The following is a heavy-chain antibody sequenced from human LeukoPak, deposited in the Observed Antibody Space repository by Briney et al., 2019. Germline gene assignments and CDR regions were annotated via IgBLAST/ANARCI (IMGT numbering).Heavy chain of an antibody. D-gene: IGHD6-19*01. CDR2: MNPNSGNT. V-gene: IGHV1-8*01. Sequence: ASVKVSCKASGYTFTTYDINWVRQATGQGLEWMGWMNPNSGNTGYAQKFQGRVTMTRNTSIATAYMELSSLRSEDTAVYYCARGRGSGHKENWFDPWGQGTLVTVSS. CDR1: GYTFTTYD. CDR3: ARGRGSGHKENWFDP. J-gene: IGHJ5*02.